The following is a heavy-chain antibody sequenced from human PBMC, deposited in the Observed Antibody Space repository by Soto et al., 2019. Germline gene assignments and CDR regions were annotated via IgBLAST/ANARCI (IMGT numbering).Heavy chain of an antibody. Sequence: EALLLESGGDLVQPGGSLRLSCAASEFSFDDYAMSWVRQAPGKGLEWVSSITYTGVSTYYVDSVKGRFTISRDNSKDTPYLQMNSLRAEDTAIYYCAKASVWYPYFDSWGQGTLVTVTS. CDR1: EFSFDDYA. CDR2: ITYTGVST. CDR3: AKASVWYPYFDS. V-gene: IGHV3-23*01. J-gene: IGHJ4*02. D-gene: IGHD6-13*01.